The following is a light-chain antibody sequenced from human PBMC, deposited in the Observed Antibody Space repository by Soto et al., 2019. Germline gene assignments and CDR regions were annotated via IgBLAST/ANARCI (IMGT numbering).Light chain of an antibody. CDR2: QNI. Sequence: SYELTQAPSVAVSPGQTATINCSGDDLGNKFTCWYQQKSGQSPRLVVYQNIKRPSGIPERYSGSNAGNTATLTITGTQAMDEEDYYCQAWDSNTAVVFGGGTKVTVL. CDR1: DLGNKF. J-gene: IGLJ2*01. V-gene: IGLV3-1*01. CDR3: QAWDSNTAVV.